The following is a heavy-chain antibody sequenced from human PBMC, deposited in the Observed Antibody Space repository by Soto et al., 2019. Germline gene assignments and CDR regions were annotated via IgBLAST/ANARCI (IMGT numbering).Heavy chain of an antibody. CDR2: MNHIGST. V-gene: IGHV4-34*01. J-gene: IGHJ5*02. Sequence: QVQLQQWGAGLLKPSETLSLTCAFSGGSFSGYYWSWIRQPPGKGLPGLGQMNHIGSTNYNPSLRSRVTISVDASKNQFSLRRSSVTAADTAVYYCAGIGPRLVTSVTTKRWFDPWGQGTLVTVSS. D-gene: IGHD4-17*01. CDR3: AGIGPRLVTSVTTKRWFDP. CDR1: GGSFSGYY.